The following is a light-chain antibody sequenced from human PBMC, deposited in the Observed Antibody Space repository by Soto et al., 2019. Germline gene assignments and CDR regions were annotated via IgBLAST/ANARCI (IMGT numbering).Light chain of an antibody. V-gene: IGKV3-11*01. CDR2: DAS. Sequence: EIVLTQSPATLSLSPGERATLSCRASQSVSSDLAWYQQKPGQAPRLLIYDASNRATGIPARFSGSGSGTDFTLTISSLEPEDFAVYYCQQRSNWLHTFGQGTKLEIK. J-gene: IGKJ2*01. CDR3: QQRSNWLHT. CDR1: QSVSSD.